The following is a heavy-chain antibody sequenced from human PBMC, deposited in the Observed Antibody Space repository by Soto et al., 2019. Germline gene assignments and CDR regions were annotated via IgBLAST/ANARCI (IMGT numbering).Heavy chain of an antibody. D-gene: IGHD3-9*01. CDR2: IKQDGSEK. V-gene: IGHV3-7*03. CDR3: ARGYYDILTGYVFDY. J-gene: IGHJ4*02. CDR1: GFTFSSYW. Sequence: HPGGSLRLSCAASGFTFSSYWMSWVRQAPGKGLEWVANIKQDGSEKYYVDSVKGRFTISRDNAKNSLYLQMNSLRAEDTAVYYCARGYYDILTGYVFDYWGQGTLVTVSS.